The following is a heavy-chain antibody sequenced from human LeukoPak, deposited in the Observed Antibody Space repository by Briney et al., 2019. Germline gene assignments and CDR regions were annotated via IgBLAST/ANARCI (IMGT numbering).Heavy chain of an antibody. CDR3: AREGGIAAALDY. CDR2: INTDGSST. D-gene: IGHD6-13*01. Sequence: PGGSLRLSCAASGFTFSSYWMHWVRQAPGKGLVWVSRINTDGSSTSYADSVKGRFTISRDNAKNTLYLQMNSLRAEDTAVYYWAREGGIAAALDYWGQGTLVTVSS. CDR1: GFTFSSYW. V-gene: IGHV3-74*01. J-gene: IGHJ4*02.